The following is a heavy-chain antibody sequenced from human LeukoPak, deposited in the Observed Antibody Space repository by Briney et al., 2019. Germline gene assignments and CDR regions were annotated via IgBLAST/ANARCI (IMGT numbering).Heavy chain of an antibody. CDR2: IWYDGSNK. J-gene: IGHJ4*02. CDR1: GFTFSSYV. Sequence: GGSLRLSCAASGFTFSSYVMHWVRQAPGKGLEWVAVIWYDGSNKYYVDSVKGRFTISRDNSKNTLFLQMNSLRAEDTAVYYCARDQTSCSSTSCFADYWGQGTLVTVSS. D-gene: IGHD2-2*01. V-gene: IGHV3-33*08. CDR3: ARDQTSCSSTSCFADY.